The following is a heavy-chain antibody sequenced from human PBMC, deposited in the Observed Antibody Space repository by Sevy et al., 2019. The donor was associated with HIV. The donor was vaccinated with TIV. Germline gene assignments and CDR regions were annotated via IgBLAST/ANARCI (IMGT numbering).Heavy chain of an antibody. CDR3: ARDPGYCSSTSCPRYWFDP. Sequence: GGSLRLSCAASAFTFSSYSMNWVRQAPGKGLEWVSYISSSSSTIYYADSVKGRFTISRDNAKNSLYLQMNSLRAEDTAVYYCARDPGYCSSTSCPRYWFDPWGQGTLVTVSS. CDR2: ISSSSSTI. D-gene: IGHD2-2*01. V-gene: IGHV3-48*01. J-gene: IGHJ5*02. CDR1: AFTFSSYS.